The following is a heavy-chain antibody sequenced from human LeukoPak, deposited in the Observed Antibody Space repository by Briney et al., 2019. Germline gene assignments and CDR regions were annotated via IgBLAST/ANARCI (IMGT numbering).Heavy chain of an antibody. J-gene: IGHJ3*02. V-gene: IGHV4-59*01. CDR2: IYYSGST. CDR3: ARASRVASPFDI. Sequence: SETLSLTCTVSGGSISSYYWSWIRQPPGKGLEWIGYIYYSGSTNYNPSLKSRVTISVDTSKNQLSLKLSSVTAADTAVYYCARASRVASPFDIWGQGTMVTVSS. D-gene: IGHD2-15*01. CDR1: GGSISSYY.